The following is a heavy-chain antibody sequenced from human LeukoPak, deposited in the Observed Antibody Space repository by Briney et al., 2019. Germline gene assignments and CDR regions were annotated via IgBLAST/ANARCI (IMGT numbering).Heavy chain of an antibody. D-gene: IGHD6-19*01. V-gene: IGHV3-11*01. CDR2: ISSSGSTI. CDR1: GFTFSDYY. CDR3: AEEKVAVAGTGYYYYYGMDV. J-gene: IGHJ6*02. Sequence: GGSLRLSCAASGFTFSDYYMSWIRQAPGKGLEWVSYISSSGSTIYYADSVKGRFTIPRDNAKNSLYLQMNSLRAEDTAVYYCAEEKVAVAGTGYYYYYGMDVWGQGTTVTVSS.